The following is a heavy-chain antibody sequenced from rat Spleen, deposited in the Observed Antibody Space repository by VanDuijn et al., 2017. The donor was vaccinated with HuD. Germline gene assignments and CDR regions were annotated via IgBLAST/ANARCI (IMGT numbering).Heavy chain of an antibody. V-gene: IGHV5-7*01. J-gene: IGHJ1*01. D-gene: IGHD2-2*01. CDR3: ARAGYLRDWYFDF. CDR2: ISYDGSST. Sequence: EVQLVESGGGLVQPGRSLRLSCATSGFTFRNYDMAWVRQAPKKGLEWVAYISYDGSSTYYRDSVKGRFTISRDNAKSTLYLQMDNLRSEDTATYYCARAGYLRDWYFDFWGPGTMVTVSS. CDR1: GFTFRNYD.